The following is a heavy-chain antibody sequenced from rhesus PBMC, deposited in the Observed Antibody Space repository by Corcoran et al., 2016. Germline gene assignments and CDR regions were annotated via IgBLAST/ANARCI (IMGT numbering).Heavy chain of an antibody. V-gene: IGHV1S2*01. CDR3: ASSNYRVAN. CDR2: INPQNGNT. D-gene: IGHD1-44*01. Sequence: QVQLVQSGAEVKKPGSSVKVSCKASGYSFTDYYMHWVRQAPRQGLEWMRWINPQNGNTKYAQKFQGRVTMTRDKSTSTAYMELSSLRSEDTAVYYCASSNYRVANWGQGVLVTVSS. CDR1: GYSFTDYY. J-gene: IGHJ4*01.